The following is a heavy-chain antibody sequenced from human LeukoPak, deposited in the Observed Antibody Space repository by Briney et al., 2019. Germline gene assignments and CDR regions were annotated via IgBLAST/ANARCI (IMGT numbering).Heavy chain of an antibody. J-gene: IGHJ4*02. CDR2: IYLGDSDT. CDR3: ARALVDTAMVTGFDY. D-gene: IGHD5-18*01. Sequence: GESLKISCKGSGYSFTSYWIGWVRQMPGKGLEWMGIIYLGDSDTRYSPSFQGQVTISADKSISTAYLQWSSLKASDTAMYYCARALVDTAMVTGFDYWGQGTLVTVSS. V-gene: IGHV5-51*01. CDR1: GYSFTSYW.